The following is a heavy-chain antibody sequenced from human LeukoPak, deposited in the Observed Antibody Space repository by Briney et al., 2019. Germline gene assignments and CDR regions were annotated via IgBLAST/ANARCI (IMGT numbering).Heavy chain of an antibody. CDR3: ARDTTGSLGHY. D-gene: IGHD1-26*01. J-gene: IGHJ4*02. Sequence: GASVKASCKASGYTFTGYFMHWVRQAPGQGLEWMGRINPNSGVTNYAQKFQGRVTMTRDTSINTAYMELSRLRSDDTAVYYCARDTTGSLGHYWGQGTLVTVSS. V-gene: IGHV1-2*06. CDR1: GYTFTGYF. CDR2: INPNSGVT.